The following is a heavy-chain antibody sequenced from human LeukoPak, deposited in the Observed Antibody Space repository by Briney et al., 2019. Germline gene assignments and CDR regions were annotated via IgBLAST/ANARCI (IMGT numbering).Heavy chain of an antibody. CDR2: INPNSGGT. CDR1: GYTFTGYY. V-gene: IGHV1-2*02. J-gene: IGHJ3*02. CDR3: ARDRGDYGGAFDI. Sequence: AASVKVSCKASGYTFTGYYMHWVRQAPGQGLEWMGWINPNSGGTNYAQKFQGRVTMTRDTSISTAYMELSRLRSDDTAVYYCARDRGDYGGAFDIWGQGTMVTVSS. D-gene: IGHD4-17*01.